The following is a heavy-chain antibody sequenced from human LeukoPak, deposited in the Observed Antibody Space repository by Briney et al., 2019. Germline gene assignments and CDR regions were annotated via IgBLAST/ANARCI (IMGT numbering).Heavy chain of an antibody. CDR2: IIPIFGTA. CDR1: VGTFRSYA. Sequence: ASVKVSCKASVGTFRSYAISWVRQPRAQGLEWMGGIIPIFGTANYDQSFQGRVTITADKSTSTAYMELSSLRSEDTAVYYCARDSVDTAMLRTYYYYYMDVWGKGTTVTVSS. CDR3: ARDSVDTAMLRTYYYYYMDV. V-gene: IGHV1-69*06. J-gene: IGHJ6*03. D-gene: IGHD5-18*01.